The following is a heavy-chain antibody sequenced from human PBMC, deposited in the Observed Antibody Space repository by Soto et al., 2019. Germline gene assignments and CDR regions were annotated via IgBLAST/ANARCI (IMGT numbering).Heavy chain of an antibody. V-gene: IGHV3-11*01. CDR1: GFTLSGYY. CDR2: ISSSGSTI. Sequence: QVQLVESGGGLVKPGGSLRLSCAASGFTLSGYYMSWIRQAPGKGLEWLSYISSSGSTIYYADSVKGRFTISRDTAKNSFYPQMNSLRAEDTAVYYCARDRRDCRGGSCYHRSFDIWGQGTMVTVSS. J-gene: IGHJ3*02. D-gene: IGHD2-15*01. CDR3: ARDRRDCRGGSCYHRSFDI.